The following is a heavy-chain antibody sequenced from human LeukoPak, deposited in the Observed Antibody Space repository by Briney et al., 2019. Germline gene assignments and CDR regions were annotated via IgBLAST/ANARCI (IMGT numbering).Heavy chain of an antibody. Sequence: GGSLRLSCAASGFTFSSYAMSWVRQAPGKGLEWVSAISGSGGSTYYADSVKGRFTISRDNSKNTLYLQMNSLRAEDTALYYCAKWLSPYYYYGLDVWGQGTTVTVSS. D-gene: IGHD3-16*01. J-gene: IGHJ6*02. CDR2: ISGSGGST. CDR3: AKWLSPYYYYGLDV. CDR1: GFTFSSYA. V-gene: IGHV3-23*01.